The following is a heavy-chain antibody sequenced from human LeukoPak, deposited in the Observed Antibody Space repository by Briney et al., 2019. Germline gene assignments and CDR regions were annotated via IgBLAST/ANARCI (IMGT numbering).Heavy chain of an antibody. J-gene: IGHJ4*02. CDR3: AKDHGDYSYGFDY. D-gene: IGHD5-18*01. Sequence: GGSLRLSCAASGFTFSSYGMHWVRQAPGKGLEWVAVISYDGSNKYYADSVKGRFTISRDNSKNTLYLQMNSLRAEDTAVYYCAKDHGDYSYGFDYWGQGTLVTVSS. CDR1: GFTFSSYG. CDR2: ISYDGSNK. V-gene: IGHV3-30*18.